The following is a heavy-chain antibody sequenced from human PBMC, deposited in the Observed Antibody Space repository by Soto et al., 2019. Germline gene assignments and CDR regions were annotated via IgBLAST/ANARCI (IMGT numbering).Heavy chain of an antibody. V-gene: IGHV1-58*01. CDR3: ATDRLTIFGVVISSFDP. Sequence: ASVKVSCKASGFTFTSSAVQWVRQARGQRLEWIGWIVVGSGNTNYAQKFQERVTITRDMSTSTAYMELSSLRSEDTAVYYCATDRLTIFGVVISSFDPWGQGTLVTVS. CDR1: GFTFTSSA. J-gene: IGHJ5*02. CDR2: IVVGSGNT. D-gene: IGHD3-3*01.